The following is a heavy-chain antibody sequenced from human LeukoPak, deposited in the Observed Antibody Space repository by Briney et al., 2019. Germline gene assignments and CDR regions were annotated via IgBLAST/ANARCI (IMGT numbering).Heavy chain of an antibody. CDR3: AVIAQGAFDI. Sequence: PSETLSLTCAVYGGSFSGYYWSWIRQPPGKGLEWIGEINHSGSTNYNPSLKSRVIISVDTSKNQFSLKLSSVTAADTAVYYCAVIAQGAFDIWGQGTMVTVSS. V-gene: IGHV4-34*01. J-gene: IGHJ3*02. CDR1: GGSFSGYY. D-gene: IGHD2/OR15-2a*01. CDR2: INHSGST.